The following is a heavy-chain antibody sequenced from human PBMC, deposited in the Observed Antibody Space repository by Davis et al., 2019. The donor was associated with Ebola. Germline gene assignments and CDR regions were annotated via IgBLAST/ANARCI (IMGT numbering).Heavy chain of an antibody. CDR2: INQDESGK. Sequence: GESLKISCVGSGFTFSSYWMNWVRQAPGKGLEWVANINQDESGKYYGDSVKGRFTISRDNAKNSLYLQMNSLRAEDTGVYYCGHTDWGQGTLVTVSS. CDR3: GHTD. V-gene: IGHV3-7*01. J-gene: IGHJ4*02. CDR1: GFTFSSYW.